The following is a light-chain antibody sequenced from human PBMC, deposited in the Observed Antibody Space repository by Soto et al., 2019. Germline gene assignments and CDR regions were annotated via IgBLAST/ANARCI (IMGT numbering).Light chain of an antibody. Sequence: DIQMTQSPSTLSASVGDRVTITCRASQSINSWLAWYQQKPGKAPTLLISKASSLESGVPSRFSGSESGTEFTLTINSLQPDDFATYYCQQYNSYPWTFGQGTKVEIK. CDR1: QSINSW. CDR2: KAS. J-gene: IGKJ1*01. CDR3: QQYNSYPWT. V-gene: IGKV1-5*03.